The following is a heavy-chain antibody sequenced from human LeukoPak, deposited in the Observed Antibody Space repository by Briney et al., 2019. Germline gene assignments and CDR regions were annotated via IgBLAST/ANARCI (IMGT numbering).Heavy chain of an antibody. CDR3: ASFQKLRLGELSLYPP. CDR2: INSDGSST. Sequence: GGSLRLSCAASGFTFSSYWMHWVRQAPGKGLVWVSRINSDGSSTSYADSVKGRFTIPRDNPKNALYLQMNSLRAEDTAVYYCASFQKLRLGELSLYPPWGQGTLVTVSS. D-gene: IGHD3-16*02. CDR1: GFTFSSYW. V-gene: IGHV3-74*01. J-gene: IGHJ5*02.